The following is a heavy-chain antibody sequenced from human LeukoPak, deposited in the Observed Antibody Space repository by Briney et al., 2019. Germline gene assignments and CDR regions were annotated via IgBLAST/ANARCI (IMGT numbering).Heavy chain of an antibody. J-gene: IGHJ4*02. CDR3: ARGKYYPWYYFDY. CDR1: GFTFSSYE. V-gene: IGHV3-48*03. Sequence: PGGSLRLSCAASGFTFSSYEMNWVRQAPGKGLECVSYISSSGSTIYYADSVKGRFTISRDNTKNSLYLQMNSLRAEDTAVYYCARGKYYPWYYFDYWGQGTLVTVSS. D-gene: IGHD3-10*01. CDR2: ISSSGSTI.